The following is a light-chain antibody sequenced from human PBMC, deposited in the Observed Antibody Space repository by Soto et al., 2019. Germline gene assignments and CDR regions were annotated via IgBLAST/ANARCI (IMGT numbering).Light chain of an antibody. CDR1: QSISSY. V-gene: IGKV3-20*01. Sequence: EIVLTQSPATLSLSPGERATLSCRASQSISSYLAWCQQKPGQAPRLLIYGASNRATGIPDRFTGSGSGTDFTLTISRLEPEDFAVYYCQQYGNSRTFGQGTKVDIK. J-gene: IGKJ1*01. CDR2: GAS. CDR3: QQYGNSRT.